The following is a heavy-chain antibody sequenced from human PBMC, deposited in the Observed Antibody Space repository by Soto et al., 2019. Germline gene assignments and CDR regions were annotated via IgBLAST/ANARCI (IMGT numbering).Heavy chain of an antibody. J-gene: IGHJ6*02. V-gene: IGHV4-31*03. D-gene: IGHD1-20*01. Sequence: SETLSLTCTVSGGSISSGGYYWSWIRQHPGKGLEWIGYIYYSGSTYYNPSLKSRVTISVDTSKNQFSLKLSSVTAADTAVYYCAREKRYNWTPQENYYYGMDVWGQGTTVTVSS. CDR3: AREKRYNWTPQENYYYGMDV. CDR2: IYYSGST. CDR1: GGSISSGGYY.